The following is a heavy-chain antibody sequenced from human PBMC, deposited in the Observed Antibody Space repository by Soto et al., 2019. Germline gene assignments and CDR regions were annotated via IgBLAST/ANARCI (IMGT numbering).Heavy chain of an antibody. J-gene: IGHJ4*02. CDR2: ISAYNGNT. CDR3: ARDGTSSSWPQPFDY. Sequence: ASVKVSCKASGYTFTSYGISWVRQAPGQGLEWMGWISAYNGNTNYAQKLQSRVTMTTDTSTSTANMELRSLRSDDTAVYYCARDGTSSSWPQPFDYWGQGTLVTVSS. D-gene: IGHD6-13*01. V-gene: IGHV1-18*01. CDR1: GYTFTSYG.